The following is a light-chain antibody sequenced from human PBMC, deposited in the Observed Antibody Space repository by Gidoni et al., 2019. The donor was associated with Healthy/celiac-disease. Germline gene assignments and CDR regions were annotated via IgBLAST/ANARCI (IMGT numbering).Light chain of an antibody. J-gene: IGKJ1*01. CDR2: AAS. CDR1: PGISSY. V-gene: IGKV1-9*01. CDR3: QQLNSYPT. Sequence: DIQLTQSPSFLSASVGYRVTVTCRASPGISSYLAWYQQKPGKAPKLLIYAASTLQSGVPSRFSGSGSGTEFTLTISSLQPEDFATYYCQQLNSYPTFGQXTKVEIK.